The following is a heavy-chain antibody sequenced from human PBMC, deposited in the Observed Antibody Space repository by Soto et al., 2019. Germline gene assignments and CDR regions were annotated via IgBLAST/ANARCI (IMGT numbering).Heavy chain of an antibody. CDR3: ARDPSYSSSSDDTWFDP. J-gene: IGHJ5*02. V-gene: IGHV3-7*01. CDR1: GFTFSKYW. D-gene: IGHD6-6*01. Sequence: GGSLRLSCAASGFTFSKYWMSWVRQAPGKGLEWVANIKQDGSEKYYVDSVKGRFTISRDNAKKSLYLQMNSLRAEDTAVYYCARDPSYSSSSDDTWFDPWGQGTLVTVSS. CDR2: IKQDGSEK.